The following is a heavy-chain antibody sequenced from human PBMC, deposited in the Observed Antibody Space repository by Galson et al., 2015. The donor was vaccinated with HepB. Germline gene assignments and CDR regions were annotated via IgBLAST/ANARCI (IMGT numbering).Heavy chain of an antibody. D-gene: IGHD5-18*01. CDR2: ISSSSSTI. Sequence: SLRLSCAASGFTFSSYSMNWVRQAPGKGLEWVSYISSSSSTIYYADSVKGRFTVSRDNAKNSLYLQTNSLRAEDTAVYYCARDLIQLWPDGYYYYGMDVWGQGTTVTVSS. V-gene: IGHV3-48*04. J-gene: IGHJ6*02. CDR1: GFTFSSYS. CDR3: ARDLIQLWPDGYYYYGMDV.